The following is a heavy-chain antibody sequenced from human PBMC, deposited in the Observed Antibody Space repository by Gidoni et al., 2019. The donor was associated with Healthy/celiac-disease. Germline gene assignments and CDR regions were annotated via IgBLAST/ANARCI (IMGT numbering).Heavy chain of an antibody. CDR1: GYTFTSYG. CDR2: ISAYNGNT. J-gene: IGHJ4*02. CDR3: ASTVDTARGWYFDY. Sequence: QVQLVQSGAEVKKPGASVTVSCNASGYTFTSYGISWVRQAPGQGLEWMGWISAYNGNTNYAQKLQGRGTMTTDTSTRTAYMELRSLRSDDTAVYYCASTVDTARGWYFDYWGQGTLVTVSS. V-gene: IGHV1-18*01. D-gene: IGHD5-18*01.